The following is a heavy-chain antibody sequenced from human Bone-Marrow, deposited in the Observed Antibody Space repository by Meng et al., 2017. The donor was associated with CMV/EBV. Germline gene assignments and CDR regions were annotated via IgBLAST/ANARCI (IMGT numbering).Heavy chain of an antibody. Sequence: ASVKVSCKASGYTFTSYGISWVRQAPGQGLEWMGWISAYNGNTNYAQKLQGRVTMTTDTSTSTAYMELRSLRSDDTAVYYCARDLGVGATLRYYYYGMDVWGQGTTVTVSS. V-gene: IGHV1-18*01. CDR3: ARDLGVGATLRYYYYGMDV. CDR2: ISAYNGNT. CDR1: GYTFTSYG. D-gene: IGHD1-26*01. J-gene: IGHJ6*02.